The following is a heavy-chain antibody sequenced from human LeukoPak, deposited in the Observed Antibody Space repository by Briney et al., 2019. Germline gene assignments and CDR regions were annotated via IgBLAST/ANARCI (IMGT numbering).Heavy chain of an antibody. D-gene: IGHD5-24*01. J-gene: IGHJ4*02. Sequence: GGSLKISCKGSGYSFTSYWIGGVRQMPGKGLEWMGIIYPGDSDTRYSPSFQGQVTISADKSISTAYLQWSSLKASDTAMYYCARRRWLQQEYYFDYWGQGTLVTVSS. V-gene: IGHV5-51*01. CDR1: GYSFTSYW. CDR2: IYPGDSDT. CDR3: ARRRWLQQEYYFDY.